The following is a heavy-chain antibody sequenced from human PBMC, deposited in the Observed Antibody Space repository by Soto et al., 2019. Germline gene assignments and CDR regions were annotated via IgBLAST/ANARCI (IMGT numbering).Heavy chain of an antibody. CDR3: ARDPLTGTTGPIEDANHSNYQ. Sequence: GASVKVSCKASGGTFSSYAISWVRQAPGQGLEWMGGIIPIFGTANYAQKFQGRVTITADKSTSTAYMELSSLRSEDTAVYYCARDPLTGTTGPIEDANHSNYQWGQGTLVTVSS. D-gene: IGHD1-20*01. CDR2: IIPIFGTA. J-gene: IGHJ4*02. CDR1: GGTFSSYA. V-gene: IGHV1-69*06.